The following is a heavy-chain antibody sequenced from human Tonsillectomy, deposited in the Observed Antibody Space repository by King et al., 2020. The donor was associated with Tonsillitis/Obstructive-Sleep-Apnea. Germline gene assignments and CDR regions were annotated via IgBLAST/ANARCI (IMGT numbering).Heavy chain of an antibody. Sequence: VQLVESGGGVVQPGRSLRLSCAASGFTFSSYGMHWVRQAPGKGLEWVAVIWYDGSNKYYADSVKGRFTISRDNSKNTLYLQMNSLRAEDTAVYYCARQRTSLRSSTVDYWGQGTLVTVSS. V-gene: IGHV3-33*01. J-gene: IGHJ4*02. CDR3: ARQRTSLRSSTVDY. D-gene: IGHD2-2*01. CDR1: GFTFSSYG. CDR2: IWYDGSNK.